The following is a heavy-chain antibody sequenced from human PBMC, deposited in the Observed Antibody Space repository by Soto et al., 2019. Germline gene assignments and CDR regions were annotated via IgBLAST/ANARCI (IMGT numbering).Heavy chain of an antibody. CDR1: GGNLIASY. CDR2: IYDTGISGYTPST. Sequence: SEPLSLSCTFSGGNLIASYWGWIRRPPGKGLEWIAYIYDTGISGYTPSTSYNPSLKSRVTMSVDTSKSQFSLKLTSVTAADTAVYYCARGEDAFFYYGLDVWGQGITVTVSS. V-gene: IGHV4-59*01. CDR3: ARGEDAFFYYGLDV. J-gene: IGHJ6*02.